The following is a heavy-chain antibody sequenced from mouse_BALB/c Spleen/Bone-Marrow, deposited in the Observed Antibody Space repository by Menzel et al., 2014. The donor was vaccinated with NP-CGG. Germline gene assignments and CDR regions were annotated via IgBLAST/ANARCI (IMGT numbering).Heavy chain of an antibody. CDR2: INPYNGDT. J-gene: IGHJ2*01. CDR1: GYSFTGYF. Sequence: DVKLQEPGPELVKPGASVKISCKASGYSFTGYFMNWVKQSHGKSLEWIGRINPYNGDTFNNQKFKGKATLTVDKSSSTAHMELLSLTSEDSAVYYCGVPYYYDSSDFDYWGQGTTLTVSS. CDR3: GVPYYYDSSDFDY. D-gene: IGHD1-1*01. V-gene: IGHV1-37*01.